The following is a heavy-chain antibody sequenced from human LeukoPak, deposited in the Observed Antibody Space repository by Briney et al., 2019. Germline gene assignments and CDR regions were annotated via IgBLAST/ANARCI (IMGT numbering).Heavy chain of an antibody. CDR2: INPNSDGT. D-gene: IGHD4-17*01. CDR3: VTDPDDYGDYGGFYFDS. J-gene: IGHJ4*02. V-gene: IGHV1-2*02. Sequence: ASVKVSCKASGYTFSGYYIHWIRQAPGQGLEWMGWINPNSDGTNYSQKFQGRVTVTKDTSINTVYMELSRLRSNDTAIYYCVTDPDDYGDYGGFYFDSWGQGTLVTVSS. CDR1: GYTFSGYY.